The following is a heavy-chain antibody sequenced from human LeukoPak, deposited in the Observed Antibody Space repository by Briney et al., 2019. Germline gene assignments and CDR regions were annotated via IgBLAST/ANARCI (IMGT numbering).Heavy chain of an antibody. J-gene: IGHJ4*02. CDR1: GGSFSGYY. D-gene: IGHD3-10*01. Sequence: SETLSLTCAVYGGSFSGYYWSWIRQPPGKGLEWIGRIYTSGSTNYNPSLKSRVTMSVDTSKNQFSLKLSSVTAADTAVYYRARDKGNYGSGSLDYWGQGTLVTVSS. V-gene: IGHV4-4*07. CDR2: IYTSGST. CDR3: ARDKGNYGSGSLDY.